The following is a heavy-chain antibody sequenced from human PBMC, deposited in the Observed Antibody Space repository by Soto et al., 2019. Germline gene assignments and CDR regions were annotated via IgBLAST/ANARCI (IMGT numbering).Heavy chain of an antibody. CDR3: ASDSCSGGSCYDSGFDY. CDR2: IYSGGST. Sequence: GGSLRLSCAASGFTVSSNYMSWVRQAPGKGLEWVSVIYSGGSTYYADSVKGSFTISKDNSKNTLYLQMNSLRAEDTAVYYCASDSCSGGSCYDSGFDYWGQGTLVTVSS. J-gene: IGHJ4*02. D-gene: IGHD2-15*01. V-gene: IGHV3-66*01. CDR1: GFTVSSNY.